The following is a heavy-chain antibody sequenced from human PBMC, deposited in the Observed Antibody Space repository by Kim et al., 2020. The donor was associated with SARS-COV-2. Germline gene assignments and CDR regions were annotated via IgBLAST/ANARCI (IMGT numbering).Heavy chain of an antibody. CDR2: INSDGNST. CDR1: GFSVSNYW. V-gene: IGHV3-74*01. CDR3: ARDYSGSGTYFDY. Sequence: GGSLRLSCAASGFSVSNYWMHWVRQTPGKGLVWFSRINSDGNSTTYADSVKGRFTISRDNAKNTLYLQMNSLRAEDTAVHYCARDYSGSGTYFDYWGQGTLVTVSS. D-gene: IGHD3-10*01. J-gene: IGHJ4*02.